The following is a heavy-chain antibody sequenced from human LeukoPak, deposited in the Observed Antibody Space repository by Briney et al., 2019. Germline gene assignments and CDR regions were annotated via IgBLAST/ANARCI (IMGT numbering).Heavy chain of an antibody. CDR1: GGSISSSSYY. D-gene: IGHD3-22*01. CDR2: IYYSGST. J-gene: IGHJ3*02. Sequence: SETLSLTCTVSGGSISSSSYYWGWIRQPPGKGLEWIGSIYYSGSTYYNPSLKSRVTISVDTSKNQFSLKLSSVTAADTAVYYCAREDDSSGYYPDAFDIWGQGTMVTVSS. CDR3: AREDDSSGYYPDAFDI. V-gene: IGHV4-39*07.